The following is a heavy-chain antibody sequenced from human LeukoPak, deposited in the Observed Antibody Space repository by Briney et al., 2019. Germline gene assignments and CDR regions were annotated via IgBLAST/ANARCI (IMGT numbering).Heavy chain of an antibody. D-gene: IGHD3-10*01. Sequence: SETLFLTCTVSGGSISSYYWSWIRQPPGKGLEWIGYIYTSGSTNYNPSLKSRVTISVDRSKNQFSLKLSSVTAADTAVYYCARGVGSGSYLFDYWGQGTLVTVSS. J-gene: IGHJ4*02. V-gene: IGHV4-4*09. CDR2: IYTSGST. CDR3: ARGVGSGSYLFDY. CDR1: GGSISSYY.